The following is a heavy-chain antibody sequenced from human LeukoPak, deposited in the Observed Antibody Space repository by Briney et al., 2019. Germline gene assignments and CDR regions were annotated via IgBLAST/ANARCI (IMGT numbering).Heavy chain of an antibody. CDR1: GFSLRTYS. V-gene: IGHV3-30*18. CDR2: VSFDGSNE. Sequence: GGSLRLSCDASGFSLRTYSMNWVRQAPGKGLEWVAVVSFDGSNEDYADSVKGRFTISRDSSKNTLYLLMNSLRTEDTAVYYCAKEGYYGSGSFPDHWGQGTLVTVSS. J-gene: IGHJ5*02. D-gene: IGHD3-10*01. CDR3: AKEGYYGSGSFPDH.